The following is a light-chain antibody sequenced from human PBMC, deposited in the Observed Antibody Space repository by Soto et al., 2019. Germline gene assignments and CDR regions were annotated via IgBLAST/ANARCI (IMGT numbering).Light chain of an antibody. CDR2: EVS. CDR3: SSYTSSSTPYV. CDR1: SSDVGGYNY. J-gene: IGLJ1*01. Sequence: QYALTQPASVSGSPGQSITISCTGTSSDVGGYNYVSWYQQHPGKAPKLMIYEVSNRPSGVSNRFSGSKSGNTASLTISGLQAEDEADYCCSSYTSSSTPYVFGTGTKLTVL. V-gene: IGLV2-14*01.